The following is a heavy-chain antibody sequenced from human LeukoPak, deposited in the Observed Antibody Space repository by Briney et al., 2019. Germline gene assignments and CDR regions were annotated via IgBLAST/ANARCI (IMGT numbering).Heavy chain of an antibody. V-gene: IGHV1-2*02. CDR2: INPNIGDT. D-gene: IGHD3-9*01. CDR3: ARVDILTGSDAFDF. J-gene: IGHJ3*01. Sequence: ASVKVSCKASGYTFTGYYMHWVRQAPGQGLEWMGWINPNIGDTNYAQKFQSRVTMARDTSISTAYMELSRLRSDDTAVYYCARVDILTGSDAFDFWGQGTMVTVSS. CDR1: GYTFTGYY.